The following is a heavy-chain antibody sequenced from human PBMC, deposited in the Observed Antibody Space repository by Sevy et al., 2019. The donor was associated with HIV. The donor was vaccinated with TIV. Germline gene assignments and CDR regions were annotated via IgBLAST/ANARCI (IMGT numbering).Heavy chain of an antibody. Sequence: GESLKISCKGSGYSFTSYWIGWVRQMPGKGLEWMGIIYPGDSDTRYSPSFQGQVTISADKSISTAYLQWSSLKASDTAMYYCARQIDSGSSGRWFDPWGQGTLVTVSS. V-gene: IGHV5-51*01. D-gene: IGHD6-6*01. CDR3: ARQIDSGSSGRWFDP. CDR1: GYSFTSYW. CDR2: IYPGDSDT. J-gene: IGHJ5*02.